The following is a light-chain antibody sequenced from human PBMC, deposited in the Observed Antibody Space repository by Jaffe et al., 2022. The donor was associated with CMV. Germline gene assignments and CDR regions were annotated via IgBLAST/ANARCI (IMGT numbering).Light chain of an antibody. CDR3: QQRGDWPT. J-gene: IGKJ4*01. Sequence: EIVLTQSPATLSLSPGDRATLSCRASQSVNTYLAWYQQKPGQAPRLLIYDASNRATGIPARFSGSGSGTDFTLTISGLEPEDFAVYYCQQRGDWPTFGGGTKVEIK. CDR2: DAS. V-gene: IGKV3-11*01. CDR1: QSVNTY.